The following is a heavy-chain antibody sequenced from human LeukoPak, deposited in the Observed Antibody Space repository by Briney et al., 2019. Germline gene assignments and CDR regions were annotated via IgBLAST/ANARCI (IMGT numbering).Heavy chain of an antibody. D-gene: IGHD6-13*01. J-gene: IGHJ4*02. Sequence: PGRSLRLSCAASGFTFSSYGMHWVRQAPGKGREGGAVIWNDGSNKYYADPVKGRFTISRDNSKNTLYLQMNSLGAEDTAVYYCARGYSSSWSSAVDYWGQGTLVTVSS. CDR3: ARGYSSSWSSAVDY. V-gene: IGHV3-33*01. CDR2: IWNDGSNK. CDR1: GFTFSSYG.